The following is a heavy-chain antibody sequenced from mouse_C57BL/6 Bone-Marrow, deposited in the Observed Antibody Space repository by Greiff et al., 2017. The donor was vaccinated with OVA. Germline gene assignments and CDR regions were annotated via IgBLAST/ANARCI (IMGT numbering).Heavy chain of an antibody. CDR3: TRGYSNYYAMDY. D-gene: IGHD2-5*01. CDR2: IDPETGGT. Sequence: VHLVESGAELVRPGASVTLSCKASGYTFTDYEMHWVKQTPVHGLEWIGAIDPETGGTAYNQKFKGKAILTADKSSSTAYMELRSLTSEDSAVYYYTRGYSNYYAMDYWGQGTSVTVSS. J-gene: IGHJ4*01. V-gene: IGHV1-15*01. CDR1: GYTFTDYE.